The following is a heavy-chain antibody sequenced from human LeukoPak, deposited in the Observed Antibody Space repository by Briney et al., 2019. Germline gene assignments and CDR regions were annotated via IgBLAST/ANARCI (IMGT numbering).Heavy chain of an antibody. CDR3: AKVLTGYSYYGMDV. CDR1: GFTFYTYG. CDR2: IWYDGSNK. Sequence: GGSLRLSCAASGFTFYTYGMNWVRRTPGKGLEWVAVIWYDGSNKYYADSVKGRFTISRDNSKNTLYLQTNSLRAEDTAVYYCAKVLTGYSYYGMDVWGQGTTVTVSS. D-gene: IGHD7-27*01. J-gene: IGHJ6*02. V-gene: IGHV3-30*02.